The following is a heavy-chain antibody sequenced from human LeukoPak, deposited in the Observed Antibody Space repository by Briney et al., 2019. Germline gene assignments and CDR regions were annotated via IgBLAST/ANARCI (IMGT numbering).Heavy chain of an antibody. Sequence: SVKVSCKASGYTFTSYYMHWVRQAPGQGLEWMGRIIPIFGTANYAQKFQGRVTITADESTSTAYMELSSLRSEDTAVYYCARDLGYSSSSEAPDFDYWGQGTLVTVSS. D-gene: IGHD6-6*01. CDR3: ARDLGYSSSSEAPDFDY. J-gene: IGHJ4*02. CDR2: IIPIFGTA. V-gene: IGHV1-69*13. CDR1: GYTFTSYY.